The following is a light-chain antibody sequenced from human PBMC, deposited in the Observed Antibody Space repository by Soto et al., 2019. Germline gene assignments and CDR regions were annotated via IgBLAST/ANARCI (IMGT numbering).Light chain of an antibody. Sequence: QSVLTQPPSVSGSPGQPVAISCTGTSSEVGGFNSVSWYQQHPGKAPKLMIYDVSNRPSGVSNRFSGSKSGNTASLTISGLQAEDEADYYCSSYTSSSTGVFGTGTKVTVL. CDR1: SSEVGGFNS. CDR2: DVS. CDR3: SSYTSSSTGV. V-gene: IGLV2-14*01. J-gene: IGLJ1*01.